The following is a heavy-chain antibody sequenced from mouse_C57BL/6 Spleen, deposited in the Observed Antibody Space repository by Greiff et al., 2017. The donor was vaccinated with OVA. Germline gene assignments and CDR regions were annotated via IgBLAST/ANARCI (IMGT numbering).Heavy chain of an antibody. J-gene: IGHJ3*01. Sequence: EVKLQESGPGLVKPSQSLSLTCSVTGYSITSGYYWNWIRQFPGNKLEWMGYIRYDGSNNYNPSLKNRISITRDTSKNQFFLKLNSVTTEDTATYYCARGDYGTTGFADWGQGTLVTVSA. CDR1: GYSITSGYY. CDR2: IRYDGSN. D-gene: IGHD1-1*01. CDR3: ARGDYGTTGFAD. V-gene: IGHV3-6*01.